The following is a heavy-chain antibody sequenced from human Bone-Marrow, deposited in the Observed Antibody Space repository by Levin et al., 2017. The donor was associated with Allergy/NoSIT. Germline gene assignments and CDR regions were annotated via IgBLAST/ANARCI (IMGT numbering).Heavy chain of an antibody. J-gene: IGHJ6*02. CDR3: SSRLTASGGLDV. CDR2: INSNSAYI. V-gene: IGHV3-21*04. D-gene: IGHD5-18*01. CDR1: GVTRNNYT. Sequence: LSLTCAVSGVTRNNYTLTWVRQPPGKGLEWVSSINSNSAYIHYGDSVKGRFTISRDNSKKLLFLQMNSLRDEDTATYYCSSRLTASGGLDVWGHGTTVTVS.